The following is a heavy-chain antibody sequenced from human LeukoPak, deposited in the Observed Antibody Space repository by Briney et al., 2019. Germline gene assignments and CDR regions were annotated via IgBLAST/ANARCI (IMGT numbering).Heavy chain of an antibody. Sequence: SETLSLTCAVYGGSFSGYYWIWIRQPPGKGLEWIGEINHSGSTNYNPSLKSRVTISVDTSKNQFSLKLSSVTAADTAVYYCARGLDIVVVPAAIPFDYWGQGTLVTVSS. V-gene: IGHV4-34*01. CDR2: INHSGST. CDR3: ARGLDIVVVPAAIPFDY. CDR1: GGSFSGYY. J-gene: IGHJ4*02. D-gene: IGHD2-2*01.